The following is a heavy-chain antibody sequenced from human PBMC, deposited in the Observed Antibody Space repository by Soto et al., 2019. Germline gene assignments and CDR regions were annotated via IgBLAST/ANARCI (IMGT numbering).Heavy chain of an antibody. CDR2: IGGSGANT. D-gene: IGHD1-26*01. J-gene: IGHJ4*02. CDR3: AKWRVGPSGAPDY. CDR1: GFTFSIYA. V-gene: IGHV3-23*01. Sequence: EVQLLESGGGLVQPGESLRLSCTASGFTFSIYAMSWVRQAPAKGLEWVSAIGGSGANTYYADSVKGRFTISRDNSENPLYLQMTTLRAEDTGVYFCAKWRVGPSGAPDYWGQGTLVTVSS.